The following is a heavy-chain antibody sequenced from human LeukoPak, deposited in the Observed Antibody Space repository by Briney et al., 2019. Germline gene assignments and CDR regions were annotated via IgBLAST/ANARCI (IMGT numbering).Heavy chain of an antibody. Sequence: SVKVSCKASGGTFSSYAISWVRQAPGQGLEWMGGIIPIFGTANYEQKFQGRVTITADESTSTAYMELSSLRSEDTAVYYCAASYYYGSGSQDVDYWGQGTLVTVSS. J-gene: IGHJ4*02. CDR3: AASYYYGSGSQDVDY. CDR1: GGTFSSYA. V-gene: IGHV1-69*01. D-gene: IGHD3-10*01. CDR2: IIPIFGTA.